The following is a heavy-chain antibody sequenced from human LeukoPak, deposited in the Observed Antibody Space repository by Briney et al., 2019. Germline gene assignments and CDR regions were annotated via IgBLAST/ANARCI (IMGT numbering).Heavy chain of an antibody. D-gene: IGHD3-16*01. J-gene: IGHJ4*02. CDR3: AREGGEQSYFDY. CDR2: IYYSGST. V-gene: IGHV4-59*01. Sequence: SETLSLTCTVSGGSISSYYWSWIRQPPGKGLEWIGYIYYSGSTNYNPSLKSRVTISVDTSKNQFSLKLSSVTAADTAVCYCAREGGEQSYFDYWGQGTLVTVSS. CDR1: GGSISSYY.